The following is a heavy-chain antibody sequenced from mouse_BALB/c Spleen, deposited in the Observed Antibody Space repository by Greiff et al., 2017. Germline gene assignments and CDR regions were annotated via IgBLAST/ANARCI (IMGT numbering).Heavy chain of an antibody. D-gene: IGHD1-1*01. V-gene: IGHV5-6-5*01. CDR3: ARNYGSSHAMDY. Sequence: EVKLMESGGGLVKPGGSLKLSCAASGFTFSSYAMSWVRQTPEKRLEWVASISSGGSTYYPDSVKGRFTISRDNARNILYLQMSSLRSEDTAMYYCARNYGSSHAMDYWGQGTSVTVSS. CDR2: ISSGGST. CDR1: GFTFSSYA. J-gene: IGHJ4*01.